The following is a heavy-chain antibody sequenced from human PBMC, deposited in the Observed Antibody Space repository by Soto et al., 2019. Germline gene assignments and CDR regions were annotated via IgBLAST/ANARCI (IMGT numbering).Heavy chain of an antibody. V-gene: IGHV3-33*01. CDR1: GFTFSSYG. CDR2: IWYDGSNK. J-gene: IGHJ4*02. D-gene: IGHD6-13*01. Sequence: HPGGSLRLSCAASGFTFSSYGMHWVRQAPGTGLEWVAVIWYDGSNKYYADSVKGRFTISRDNSKNTLYLQMNSLRADDAAVYYCARLGSIAAAGTPDYWGQGTLVTVSS. CDR3: ARLGSIAAAGTPDY.